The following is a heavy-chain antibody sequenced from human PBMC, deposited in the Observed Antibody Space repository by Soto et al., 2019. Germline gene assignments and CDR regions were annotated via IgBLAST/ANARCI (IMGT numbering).Heavy chain of an antibody. V-gene: IGHV4-31*03. D-gene: IGHD2-15*01. J-gene: IGHJ3*02. Sequence: PSETLSLTCTVSGGSITSGGYCWSWIRQHPGKGLEWIGYIYYSGSTYYNPSLKSRVTISVDTSKNQFSLKLSSVTAADTAVYYCARNYCSGGSCYRAHAFDIWGQGTMVTGSS. CDR2: IYYSGST. CDR1: GGSITSGGYC. CDR3: ARNYCSGGSCYRAHAFDI.